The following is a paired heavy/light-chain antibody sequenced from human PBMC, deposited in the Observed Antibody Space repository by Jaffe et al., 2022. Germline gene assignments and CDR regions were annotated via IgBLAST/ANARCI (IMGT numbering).Heavy chain of an antibody. CDR3: ARHGGYRNAWYEAYWYFDF. D-gene: IGHD6-19*01. J-gene: IGHJ2*01. Sequence: QVQLQESGPGLVKTSETLSLTCAVSGYSISSGYYWGWIRQPPGKGLEWIGSIYNSGSTYYNPSLKSRVTISVDTSKNQFSLKLRSVTAADTAVYYCARHGGYRNAWYEAYWYFDFWGRGSLVTVSS. CDR1: GYSISSGYY. V-gene: IGHV4-38-2*01. CDR2: IYNSGST.
Light chain of an antibody. J-gene: IGLJ2*01. V-gene: IGLV1-51*01. Sequence: QSVLTQPPSVSAAPGQKVTISCSGSRPNIGNNHVSWYQQLPGTAPKLLIYDSDKRPSGIPDRFSASKSGTSATLGITGLQTGDEADYYCGTWDSSLSAGGVFGGGTKLTVL. CDR3: GTWDSSLSAGGV. CDR1: RPNIGNNH. CDR2: DSD.